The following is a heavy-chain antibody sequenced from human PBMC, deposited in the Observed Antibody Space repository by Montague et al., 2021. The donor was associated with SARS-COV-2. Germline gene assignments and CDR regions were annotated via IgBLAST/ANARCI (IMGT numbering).Heavy chain of an antibody. CDR2: ISYDGSYK. J-gene: IGHJ6*02. V-gene: IGHV3-30*18. Sequence: SLRLSCAASGFTFSSYSMHWVRQSPGKGLEWVALISYDGSYKYYADSVKGRFTISRDSSKNTLYLQMNSLKGEDTAVYYCAKQTGAQTSYYYYGMDVWGQGTTVTVSS. CDR3: AKQTGAQTSYYYYGMDV. CDR1: GFTFSSYS. D-gene: IGHD1-14*01.